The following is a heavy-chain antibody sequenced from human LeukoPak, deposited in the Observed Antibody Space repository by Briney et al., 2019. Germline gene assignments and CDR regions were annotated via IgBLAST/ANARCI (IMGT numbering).Heavy chain of an antibody. D-gene: IGHD4-23*01. CDR2: MGYEGIHK. CDR1: GFTFNNFG. Sequence: GGSLRLSCAASGFTFNNFGMHWVRQAPGKGLEWVAFMGYEGIHKYYADSVKGGFTISKDNSKATLYLQMNSLRPEDTAVYYCARDLHGGYSSDYWGQGTLVTVSS. CDR3: ARDLHGGYSSDY. V-gene: IGHV3-30*02. J-gene: IGHJ4*02.